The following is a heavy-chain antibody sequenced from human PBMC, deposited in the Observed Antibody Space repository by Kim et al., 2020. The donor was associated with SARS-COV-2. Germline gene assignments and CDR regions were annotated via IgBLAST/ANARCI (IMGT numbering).Heavy chain of an antibody. D-gene: IGHD4-17*01. CDR3: AKDGSATVTTSGFWVVLWYFDL. CDR1: GFTFSSYA. Sequence: GGSLRLSCAASGFTFSSYAMSWVRQAPGKGLEWVSAISGSGGSTYYADSVKGRFTISRDNSKNTLYLQMNSLRAEDTAVYYCAKDGSATVTTSGFWVVLWYFDLWGRGTLVTVSS. CDR2: ISGSGGST. J-gene: IGHJ2*01. V-gene: IGHV3-23*01.